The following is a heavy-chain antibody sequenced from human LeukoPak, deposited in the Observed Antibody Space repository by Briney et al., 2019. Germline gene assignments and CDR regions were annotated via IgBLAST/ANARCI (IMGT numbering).Heavy chain of an antibody. V-gene: IGHV4-34*01. Sequence: SETLSLTCAVYGGSFSGHYWSWTRQPPGKGLEWIGSIYYSGSTYYNPSLKSRVTVSVDTSKNQFSLKLSSVTAADTAVYYCARHRIVATIIAPFDYWGQGTLVTVSS. D-gene: IGHD5-12*01. J-gene: IGHJ4*02. CDR3: ARHRIVATIIAPFDY. CDR1: GGSFSGHY. CDR2: IYYSGST.